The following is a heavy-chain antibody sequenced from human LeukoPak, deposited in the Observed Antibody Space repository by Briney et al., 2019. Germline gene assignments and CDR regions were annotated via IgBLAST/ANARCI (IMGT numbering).Heavy chain of an antibody. D-gene: IGHD5-24*01. CDR3: ARLQGYNFDY. CDR2: ISGSGSTK. CDR1: GFTFSSYE. J-gene: IGHJ4*02. Sequence: PGGSLRLSCAASGFTFSSYEMNWVRQAPGEGREWVSYISGSGSTKYYTDSVKGRFTISRENAKNSLDLKMNSLRAEDTAVYYCARLQGYNFDYWGQGTLVTVSS. V-gene: IGHV3-48*03.